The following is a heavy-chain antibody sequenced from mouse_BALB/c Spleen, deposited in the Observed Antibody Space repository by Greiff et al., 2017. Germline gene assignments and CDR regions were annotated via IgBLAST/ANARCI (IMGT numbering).Heavy chain of an antibody. D-gene: IGHD4-1*01. CDR1: GFTFSNYW. J-gene: IGHJ3*01. CDR2: IRLKSNNYAT. V-gene: IGHV6-6*02. CDR3: TCWEY. Sequence: DVQLQESGGGLVQPGGSMKLSCVASGFTFSNYWMNWVRQSPEKGLEWVAEIRLKSNNYATHYAESVKGRFTISRDDFKSSVYLQMNNLRAEDTGIYYCTCWEYWGQGTLVTVSA.